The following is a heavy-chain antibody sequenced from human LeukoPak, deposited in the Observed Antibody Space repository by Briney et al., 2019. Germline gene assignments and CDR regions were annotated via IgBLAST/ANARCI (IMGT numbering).Heavy chain of an antibody. V-gene: IGHV4-59*01. D-gene: IGHD3-16*01. J-gene: IGHJ4*02. CDR3: ARAVITFGVPVAKGFDC. CDR1: GGSFSSYY. Sequence: SETLSLTCTVSGGSFSSYYWSWIRQPPGKGLEWVGYIYYSGNTDYTPSLKSRVTMSLDTSKNQFSLNLNSVTAADTAVYYCARAVITFGVPVAKGFDCWGQGALVTVSS. CDR2: IYYSGNT.